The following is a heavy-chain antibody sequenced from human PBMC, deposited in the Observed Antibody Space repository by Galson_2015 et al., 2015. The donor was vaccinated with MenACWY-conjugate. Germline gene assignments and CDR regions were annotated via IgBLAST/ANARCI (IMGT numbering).Heavy chain of an antibody. Sequence: SLRLSCAASGFTFSSYAMHWVRQAPGKGLEWVAVISYDGSNKYYADSVKGRFTISRDNSKNTLYLQMNSLRAEDTAVYYCARGSPYCSGGSCPLFDYWGQGTLVTVSS. CDR3: ARGSPYCSGGSCPLFDY. CDR2: ISYDGSNK. D-gene: IGHD2-15*01. V-gene: IGHV3-30*04. CDR1: GFTFSSYA. J-gene: IGHJ4*02.